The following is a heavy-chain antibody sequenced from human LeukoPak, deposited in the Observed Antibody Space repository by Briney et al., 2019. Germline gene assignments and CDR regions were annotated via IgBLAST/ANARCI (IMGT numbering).Heavy chain of an antibody. J-gene: IGHJ4*02. D-gene: IGHD3-10*01. V-gene: IGHV3-48*04. Sequence: PGGSLRLSCAASGFTFTAYSMSWVRQAPGKGLEWVSYITSSSSTIYYADSVEGRFTISRDNAKNSLYLQMNSLRAEDTAVYYCARDGGVWFGELLDYWGQGTLVTVSS. CDR3: ARDGGVWFGELLDY. CDR2: ITSSSSTI. CDR1: GFTFTAYS.